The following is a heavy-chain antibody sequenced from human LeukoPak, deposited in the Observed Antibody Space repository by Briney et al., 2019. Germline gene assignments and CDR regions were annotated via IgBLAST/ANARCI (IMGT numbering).Heavy chain of an antibody. CDR1: EFSVGSNY. CDR3: AKDGGSGSYYRGYYFDY. Sequence: GGSLRLSCAASEFSVGSNYMTWVRQAPGKGLEWVAFIRYDGSNKYYADSVKGRFTISRDNSKNTLYLQMNSLRAEDTAVYYCAKDGGSGSYYRGYYFDYWGQGTLVTVSS. V-gene: IGHV3-30*02. J-gene: IGHJ4*02. D-gene: IGHD3-10*01. CDR2: IRYDGSNK.